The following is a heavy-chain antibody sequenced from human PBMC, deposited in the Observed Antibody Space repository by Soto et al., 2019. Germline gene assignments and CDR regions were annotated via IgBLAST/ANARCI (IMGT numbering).Heavy chain of an antibody. CDR2: FNPTGDTA. CDR1: GYTFTSYS. V-gene: IGHV1-46*01. CDR3: ARGGRIVDTGNGYYYEHAMDV. J-gene: IGHJ6*02. Sequence: QVQLVQSGAEVQKPGASVKASCKASGYTFTSYSIHWVRQAPGQGLEWMGIFNPTGDTASYAQKLQGRVTMTRDTATGTAYMELGSLRSEDTAVYYCARGGRIVDTGNGYYYEHAMDVWGQGTTVTVS. D-gene: IGHD5-18*01.